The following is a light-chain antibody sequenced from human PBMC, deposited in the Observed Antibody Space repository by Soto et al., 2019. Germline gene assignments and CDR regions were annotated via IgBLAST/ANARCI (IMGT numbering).Light chain of an antibody. V-gene: IGLV2-14*01. J-gene: IGLJ1*01. CDR3: SSYTTSSSYV. Sequence: QSVLTQPVSVSGSPGQSITISCTGTSSDVGGYIYVSWYQQHPGKAPKLMIYDVTSRPSGVSYRLSGSKSGNTASLTISGLQAEDEADYYCSSYTTSSSYVFGTGTKVTVL. CDR2: DVT. CDR1: SSDVGGYIY.